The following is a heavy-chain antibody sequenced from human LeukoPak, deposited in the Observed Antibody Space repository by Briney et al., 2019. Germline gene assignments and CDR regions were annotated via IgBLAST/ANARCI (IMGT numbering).Heavy chain of an antibody. Sequence: GGSLRLSCAASGFTFNNYAMSWVRQAPGRGLEWVSTISSGGDTTYYADSVKGRFTISRDNSKNTLYLQMNSLRAEDTAIYYCAKDVDYGDYVVSWGQGTLVTVSS. V-gene: IGHV3-23*01. D-gene: IGHD4-17*01. CDR2: ISSGGDTT. CDR1: GFTFNNYA. J-gene: IGHJ4*02. CDR3: AKDVDYGDYVVS.